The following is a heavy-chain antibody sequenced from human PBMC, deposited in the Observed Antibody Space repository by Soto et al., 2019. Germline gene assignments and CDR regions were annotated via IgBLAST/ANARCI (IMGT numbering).Heavy chain of an antibody. CDR1: GFTFSTSA. V-gene: IGHV3-30*04. CDR2: ISSDESHK. CDR3: ATTSNWNSWAYYGMEV. Sequence: PGGSLRLSCAASGFTFSTSAIHWVRQAPGKGLEWVALISSDESHKSYADSVKGRFTISRDNAVNTVYLQMSGLRGDDTAVYYCATTSNWNSWAYYGMEVWGQGTTVTVSS. J-gene: IGHJ6*02. D-gene: IGHD1-1*01.